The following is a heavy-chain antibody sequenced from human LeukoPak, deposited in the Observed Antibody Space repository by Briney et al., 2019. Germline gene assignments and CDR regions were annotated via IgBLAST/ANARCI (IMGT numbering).Heavy chain of an antibody. D-gene: IGHD3-22*01. CDR1: GFTLSSYW. J-gene: IGHJ1*01. Sequence: GGSLRLSCAASGFTLSSYWIHGVRHAPGKGVVWVSRIKSDGRTNYADSVKGRFTISRDNAKNTVYLQMNSLRAEDTGVYYCARAPSEIGGYYPEYFRHWGQGTLVIVSS. CDR2: IKSDGRT. V-gene: IGHV3-74*01. CDR3: ARAPSEIGGYYPEYFRH.